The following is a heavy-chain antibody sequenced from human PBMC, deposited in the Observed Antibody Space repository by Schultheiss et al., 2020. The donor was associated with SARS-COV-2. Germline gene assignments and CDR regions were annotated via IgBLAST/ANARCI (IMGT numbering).Heavy chain of an antibody. CDR2: ISSSSSYI. V-gene: IGHV3-21*05. Sequence: GGSLRLSCAASGFTFSSYSMNWVRQAPGKGLEWVSYISSSSSYIYYAESVKGRFTISRDNSKNTLYLQMNSLRAEDTAVYYCAKDLSYCSSTSCYNYWGQGTLVTVAS. CDR3: AKDLSYCSSTSCYNY. D-gene: IGHD2-2*02. J-gene: IGHJ4*02. CDR1: GFTFSSYS.